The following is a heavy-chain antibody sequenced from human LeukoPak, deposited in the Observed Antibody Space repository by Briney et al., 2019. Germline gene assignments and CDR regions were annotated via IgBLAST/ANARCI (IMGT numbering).Heavy chain of an antibody. J-gene: IGHJ4*02. CDR3: ARVHDSDWYFDY. CDR1: GYSFTTYY. Sequence: ASVKVSCKASGYSFTTYYMHWVRQAPGQGLEWMGIIKPSGSSTSYAQKFQDRVTMTRDTSTSTVYMELSSLRSEDTAVYYCARVHDSDWYFDYWGQGTLVTVSS. CDR2: IKPSGSST. V-gene: IGHV1-46*01. D-gene: IGHD6-19*01.